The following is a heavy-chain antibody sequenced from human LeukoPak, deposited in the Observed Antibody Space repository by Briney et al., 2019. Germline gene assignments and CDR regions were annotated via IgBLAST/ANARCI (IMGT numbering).Heavy chain of an antibody. J-gene: IGHJ5*02. CDR1: GGSISSGVYY. D-gene: IGHD3-10*01. Sequence: SQTLSLTCTVPGGSISSGVYYWSWIRQPPGEGLEWIGYIFYSGSTYNNPSLKSRVNISIDTSKNQFSLNLSSVTVADTAVYYCAGYGSGSYYVNWFDPWGQGTLVIVSS. CDR3: AGYGSGSYYVNWFDP. CDR2: IFYSGST. V-gene: IGHV4-30-4*01.